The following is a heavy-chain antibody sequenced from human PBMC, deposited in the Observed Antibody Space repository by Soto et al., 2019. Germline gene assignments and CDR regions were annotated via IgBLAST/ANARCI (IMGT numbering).Heavy chain of an antibody. Sequence: PSETLSLTCTVSGGSISSGGYYWSWIRQHPGKGLEWIGYIYYSGSTYYSPSLKSRVTISVDTSKNQFSLKLSSVTAADTAVYYCARETPGYSIKPGLWFDPWGQGTLVTVS. CDR1: GGSISSGGYY. D-gene: IGHD6-13*01. CDR2: IYYSGST. V-gene: IGHV4-31*03. J-gene: IGHJ5*02. CDR3: ARETPGYSIKPGLWFDP.